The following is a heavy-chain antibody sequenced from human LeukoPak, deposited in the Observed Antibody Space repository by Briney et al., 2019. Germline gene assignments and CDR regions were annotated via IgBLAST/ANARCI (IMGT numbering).Heavy chain of an antibody. CDR1: GGSICTFY. J-gene: IGHJ4*02. V-gene: IGHV4-59*08. CDR3: ARQGSGSRAAFDY. Sequence: SETPSLTCTVSGGSICTFYWSWIRQPPGKGLEWIGYIYYSGITNYNPSLKSRVTISVDTSKNQFSLKLSSVTAADTAVYYCARQGSGSRAAFDYLGQGTLVTVSS. CDR2: IYYSGIT. D-gene: IGHD1-26*01.